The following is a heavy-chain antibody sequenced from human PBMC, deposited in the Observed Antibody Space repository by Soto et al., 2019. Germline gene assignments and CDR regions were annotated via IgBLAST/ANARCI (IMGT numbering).Heavy chain of an antibody. D-gene: IGHD3-22*01. CDR1: GGSFSGYY. V-gene: IGHV4-34*01. CDR3: ARTPYYYDSSGYYRPFAY. CDR2: INHSGST. Sequence: SETLSLTCAVYGGSFSGYYWSWIRQPPGKGLEWIGEINHSGSTNYNPSLKSRVTISVDTSKNQFSLKLSSVTAADTAVYYCARTPYYYDSSGYYRPFAYWGQGTLVTVSS. J-gene: IGHJ4*02.